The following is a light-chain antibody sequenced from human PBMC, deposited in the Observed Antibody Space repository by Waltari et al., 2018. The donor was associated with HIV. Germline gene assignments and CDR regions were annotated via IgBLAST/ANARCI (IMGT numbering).Light chain of an antibody. J-gene: IGLJ1*01. CDR1: KLGDKY. V-gene: IGLV3-1*01. Sequence: SYELPQPPSVSVSPGQTPSITCSGDKLGDKYACWYQQKPGQAPVLVIDQDSKRPSGIRERFAGSNSVNTATLTISGTQAMDEADYYCQAWDSSSYVFGTGTKVTVL. CDR2: QDS. CDR3: QAWDSSSYV.